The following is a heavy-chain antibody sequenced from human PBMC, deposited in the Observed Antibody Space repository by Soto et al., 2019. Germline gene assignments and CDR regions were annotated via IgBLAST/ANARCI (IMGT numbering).Heavy chain of an antibody. J-gene: IGHJ6*04. CDR2: INPNSGNT. Sequence: ASVKVSCKASGYTFTGYYMHWVRQAPGQGLEWMGWINPNSGNTSYAQKFQGRVTMTRNTSISTAYMELSSLRSEDTAVYYCARSTTSPMDVWGKGTTVTVSS. CDR1: GYTFTGYY. V-gene: IGHV1-8*02. D-gene: IGHD1-1*01. CDR3: ARSTTSPMDV.